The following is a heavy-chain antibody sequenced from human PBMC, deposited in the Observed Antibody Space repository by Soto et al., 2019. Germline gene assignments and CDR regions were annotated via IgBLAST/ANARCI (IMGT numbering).Heavy chain of an antibody. Sequence: ASVKVSCKVSGYTLTELSMHWVRQAPGQGLEWMGWISAYNGNTNYAQKLQGRVTMTTDTSTSTAYMELRSLRSDDTAVYYCARDLSYGNFDYWGQGTLVTVSS. CDR3: ARDLSYGNFDY. V-gene: IGHV1-18*01. CDR1: GYTLTELS. D-gene: IGHD4-17*01. CDR2: ISAYNGNT. J-gene: IGHJ4*02.